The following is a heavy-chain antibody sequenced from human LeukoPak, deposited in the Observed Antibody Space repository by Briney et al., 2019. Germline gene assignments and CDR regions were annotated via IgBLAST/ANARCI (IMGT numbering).Heavy chain of an antibody. D-gene: IGHD2-15*01. Sequence: SETLSLTCAVSGDSISSNSWWTWVRQPPGQRLEWIGGIFHTETTNYSPSLKSRVTMSLDKSKNHFSLKMTSVTAADTAVYFCARDSDSNGRPFGSFDSWGQGILVIVSS. V-gene: IGHV4-4*02. J-gene: IGHJ4*02. CDR3: ARDSDSNGRPFGSFDS. CDR1: GDSISSNSW. CDR2: IFHTETT.